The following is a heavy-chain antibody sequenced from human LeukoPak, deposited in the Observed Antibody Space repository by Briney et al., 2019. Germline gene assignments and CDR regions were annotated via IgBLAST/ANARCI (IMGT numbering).Heavy chain of an antibody. CDR1: GFTFSSYA. D-gene: IGHD2/OR15-2a*01. CDR3: AKDSAKKYDDY. J-gene: IGHJ4*02. V-gene: IGHV3-23*01. CDR2: ISGGDGST. Sequence: GGSLRLSCAASGFTFSSYAMSGVRQAPGKGGEWVSGISGGDGSTNYADSVKGRFTISRENSKNTLYLQMNSLRAEDTAVYYCAKDSAKKYDDYWGQGTLVTVSS.